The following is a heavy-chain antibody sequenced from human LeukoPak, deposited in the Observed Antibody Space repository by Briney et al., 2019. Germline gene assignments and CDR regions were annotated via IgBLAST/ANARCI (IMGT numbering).Heavy chain of an antibody. CDR1: GFSFNDYT. Sequence: GGSLRLSCAVSGFSFNDYTMNWVRQAPGKGLEWVSSINSGSASIYYVDSVKGRFTISRDYAKNSLYLQMDTLRVEDAAVYYCAREGNAFDIWGQGTMVTVSS. V-gene: IGHV3-21*01. CDR2: INSGSASI. CDR3: AREGNAFDI. J-gene: IGHJ3*02.